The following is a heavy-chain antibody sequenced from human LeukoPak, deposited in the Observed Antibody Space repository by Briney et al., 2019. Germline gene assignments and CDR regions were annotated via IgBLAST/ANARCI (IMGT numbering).Heavy chain of an antibody. Sequence: GGSLRLSCAASGLSLSNYGMHWVRQAPGKGLKWVAALLYDGNTKHYADSVRGRFTISRDISKNTFYVQMNSLTAEDTAVYYCARDHRPEIQYYYMDVWGKGTRVAVAS. CDR1: GLSLSNYG. CDR2: LLYDGNTK. CDR3: ARDHRPEIQYYYMDV. J-gene: IGHJ6*03. D-gene: IGHD1-14*01. V-gene: IGHV3-33*01.